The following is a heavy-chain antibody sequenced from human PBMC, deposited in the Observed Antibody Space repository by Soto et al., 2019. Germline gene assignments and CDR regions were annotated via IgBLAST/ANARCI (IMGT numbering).Heavy chain of an antibody. Sequence: QVQLQQWGAGLLKPSETLSLTCAVYGGSFSGYYWSWIRQPPGKGLEWIGEINHSGSTNYNPSLKSRVTISVDTSKNQFSLKLSSVTAADTAVYYCARGQPGYSSGWYKGGDAFDIWGQGTMVTVSS. CDR3: ARGQPGYSSGWYKGGDAFDI. D-gene: IGHD6-19*01. J-gene: IGHJ3*02. CDR2: INHSGST. V-gene: IGHV4-34*01. CDR1: GGSFSGYY.